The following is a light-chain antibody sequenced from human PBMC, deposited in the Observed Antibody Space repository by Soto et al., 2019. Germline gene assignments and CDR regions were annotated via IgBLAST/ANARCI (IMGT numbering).Light chain of an antibody. Sequence: EIVLTQSPGTLSLSPGERATLSCRASQSVGTSLAWYQQKPGQAPRLLIYEISNRATGVPARFSGSGSGTDFTLTISSLEPEDFAVYYCQQRTNWLITFGQGTRLEIK. CDR2: EIS. V-gene: IGKV3-11*01. J-gene: IGKJ5*01. CDR3: QQRTNWLIT. CDR1: QSVGTS.